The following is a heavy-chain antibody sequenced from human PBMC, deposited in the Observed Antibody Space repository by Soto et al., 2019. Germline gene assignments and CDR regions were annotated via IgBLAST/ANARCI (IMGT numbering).Heavy chain of an antibody. CDR2: IDQDGNEK. CDR3: SRRLEV. Sequence: EVQLVESGGALVQPGGSLRLSCAASGFNFYTSWMDWVRQSPGKGLEWVANIDQDGNEKYYEDSVKGRFTISRDNARNLLYLQMNSLRAEDTGVYYCSRRLEVWGHGTTVTVSS. V-gene: IGHV3-7*05. CDR1: GFNFYTSW. J-gene: IGHJ6*02.